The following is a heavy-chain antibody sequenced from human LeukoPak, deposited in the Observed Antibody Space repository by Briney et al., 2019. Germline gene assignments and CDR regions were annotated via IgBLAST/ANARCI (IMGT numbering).Heavy chain of an antibody. Sequence: PGGSLRLSCAASGFTFSDYAMNWVRQALGRGLEWVSTISYSGGNTYYADPVKGRFTISRDNSKNTLYLQMNSLRDEDTAIYYCAKARYCSGGTCPEWFDPWGQGTLVTVSS. V-gene: IGHV3-23*01. CDR3: AKARYCSGGTCPEWFDP. J-gene: IGHJ5*02. D-gene: IGHD2-15*01. CDR2: ISYSGGNT. CDR1: GFTFSDYA.